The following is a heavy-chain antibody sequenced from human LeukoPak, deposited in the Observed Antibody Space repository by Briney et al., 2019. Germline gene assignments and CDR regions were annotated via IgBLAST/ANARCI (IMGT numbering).Heavy chain of an antibody. CDR1: GGSISSSTYY. Sequence: SETLSLTCTVSGGSISSSTYYWGWIRQPPGKGLEWIGNIYYSGTTYCTPFLKSRLTMSIDTFRNQFSLRLSSVTAADTAVYYCARLVACGFDPWGQGTLVTASS. CDR2: IYYSGTT. V-gene: IGHV4-39*07. CDR3: ARLVACGFDP. J-gene: IGHJ5*02. D-gene: IGHD5-12*01.